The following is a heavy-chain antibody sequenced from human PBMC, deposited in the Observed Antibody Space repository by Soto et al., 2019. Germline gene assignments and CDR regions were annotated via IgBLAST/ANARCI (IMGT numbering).Heavy chain of an antibody. J-gene: IGHJ4*02. CDR1: GGCFSGYY. D-gene: IGHD3-10*01. V-gene: IGHV4-34*01. CDR2: INHSGST. CDR3: ARGVYGSGIDY. Sequence: PSETLSLPCAVYGGCFSGYYWSLIRQPPGKGLEGIGEINHSGSTNYNPSLKSRVTISVDTSKNQFSLKLSSVTAADTAVYYCARGVYGSGIDYWGQGTLVTVSS.